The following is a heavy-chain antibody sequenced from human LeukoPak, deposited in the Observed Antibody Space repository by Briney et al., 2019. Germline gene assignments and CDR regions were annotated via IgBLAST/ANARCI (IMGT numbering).Heavy chain of an antibody. V-gene: IGHV3-74*01. D-gene: IGHD6-13*01. CDR1: GFTFSDYW. CDR2: INSDGSST. CDR3: ARVRYSSSWFDY. Sequence: GGSLRLSCATSGFTFSDYWMHWVRQAPGKGLVWVSRINSDGSSTSYADSVKGRFTISRDNAKNTLYLQMNSLRAEDTAVYYCARVRYSSSWFDYWGQGTLVTVSS. J-gene: IGHJ5*01.